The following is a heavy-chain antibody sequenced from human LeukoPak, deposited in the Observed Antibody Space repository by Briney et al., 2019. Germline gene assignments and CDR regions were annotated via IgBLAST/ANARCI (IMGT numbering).Heavy chain of an antibody. CDR3: AKDPFSYSWSFLITAYFQH. CDR2: VSYDGSNK. J-gene: IGHJ1*01. Sequence: GGSLRPSCAASGFTFSSYGMHWVRQAPGKGLEWVAVVSYDGSNKYYADSVKGRFTISRDNSKNTLYLQMNSLRAEDTAVYYCAKDPFSYSWSFLITAYFQHWGQGTLVTVSS. CDR1: GFTFSSYG. V-gene: IGHV3-30*18. D-gene: IGHD5-18*01.